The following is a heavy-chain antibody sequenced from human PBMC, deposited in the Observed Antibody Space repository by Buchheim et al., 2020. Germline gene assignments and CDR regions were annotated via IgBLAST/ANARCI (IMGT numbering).Heavy chain of an antibody. Sequence: QVQLVESGGGVVQPGRSLRLSCAASGFTFSSYGMHWVRQAPGKGLEWVAVIWYDGSNKYYADSVKGRFTISRDNSKNTLYLQMNSLRAEDTAVYYCARGIVVVPAAIFRWMERGGYGMDVWGQGTT. J-gene: IGHJ6*02. CDR3: ARGIVVVPAAIFRWMERGGYGMDV. D-gene: IGHD2-2*02. V-gene: IGHV3-33*01. CDR2: IWYDGSNK. CDR1: GFTFSSYG.